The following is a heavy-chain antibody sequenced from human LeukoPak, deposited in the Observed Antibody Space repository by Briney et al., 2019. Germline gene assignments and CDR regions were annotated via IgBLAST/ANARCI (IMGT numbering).Heavy chain of an antibody. V-gene: IGHV3-23*01. CDR1: GFTFSSYA. D-gene: IGHD3-10*01. Sequence: PGGSLRLSCAASGFTFSSYAMSCVRQAPGKGLEWVSAISGSGGSTYYADSVKGRFTISRDKYKNTLYLQMNSLRAEDTAVYYRAKGTMVRGVIYDYWGQGTLVTVSS. J-gene: IGHJ4*02. CDR2: ISGSGGST. CDR3: AKGTMVRGVIYDY.